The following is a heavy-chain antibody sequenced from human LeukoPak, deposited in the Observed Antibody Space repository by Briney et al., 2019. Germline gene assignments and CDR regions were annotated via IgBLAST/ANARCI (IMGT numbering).Heavy chain of an antibody. D-gene: IGHD5-12*01. J-gene: IGHJ4*02. CDR2: FDPEDGET. V-gene: IGHV1-24*01. CDR1: GYTLTELS. Sequence: ASVKVSCKVSGYTLTELSMHWVRQAPGKGLEWMGGFDPEDGETIYAQKFQGRVTMTEDTSTDTAYMELSSLRSEDTAVYYCAARPSLGGYSGYDPFDYWGQGILVTVSS. CDR3: AARPSLGGYSGYDPFDY.